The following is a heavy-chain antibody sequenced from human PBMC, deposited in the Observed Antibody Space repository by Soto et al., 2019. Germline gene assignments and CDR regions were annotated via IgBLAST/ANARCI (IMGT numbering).Heavy chain of an antibody. CDR3: ARGGYTTIFGVVIIRPPFDY. Sequence: PSETLSLTCTVSGGSISSGGYYWSWIRQHPGKGLEWIGYIYYSGSTYYNPSLKSRVTISVDTSKNQFSLKLSSVTAADTAVYYCARGGYTTIFGVVIIRPPFDYWGQGTLVTVSS. CDR1: GGSISSGGYY. V-gene: IGHV4-31*03. CDR2: IYYSGST. D-gene: IGHD3-3*01. J-gene: IGHJ4*02.